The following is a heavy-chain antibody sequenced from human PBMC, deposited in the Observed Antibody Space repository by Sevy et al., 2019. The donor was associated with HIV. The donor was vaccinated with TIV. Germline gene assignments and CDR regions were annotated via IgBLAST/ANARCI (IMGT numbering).Heavy chain of an antibody. D-gene: IGHD2-2*01. V-gene: IGHV4-39*02. CDR3: AREAVGYDYDYGMDV. CDR2: IYYNGHT. CDR1: GGTIVSSGHY. Sequence: LRETLSLTCSVSGGTIVSSGHYWGWIRQTPGKGLEWIGSIYYNGHTYYNPSLNSRLTISIDTSKNQFSLNLSSVTAADTAIYFCAREAVGYDYDYGMDVWGQGTTVTVSS. J-gene: IGHJ6*02.